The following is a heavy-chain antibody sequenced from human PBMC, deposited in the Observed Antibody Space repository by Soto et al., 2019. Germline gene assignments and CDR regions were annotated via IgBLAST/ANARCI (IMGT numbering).Heavy chain of an antibody. D-gene: IGHD2-2*01. J-gene: IGHJ6*02. V-gene: IGHV4-34*01. CDR1: GGSFSGYY. CDR2: INHSGST. CDR3: ARAGGYCSSTSCRSYYYGMDV. Sequence: SETLSLTCAVYGGSFSGYYWSWIRQPPGKGLEWIEEINHSGSTNYNPSLKSRVTISVDTSKNQFSLKLSSVTAADTAVYYCARAGGYCSSTSCRSYYYGMDVWRQGTTVTVSS.